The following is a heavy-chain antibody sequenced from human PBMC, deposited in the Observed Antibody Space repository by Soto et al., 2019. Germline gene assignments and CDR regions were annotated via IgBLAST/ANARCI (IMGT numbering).Heavy chain of an antibody. Sequence: GESLKISCKGSGYSFTSYWIGWVRQMPGKGLEWMGIIYPGDSDTSYSPSFQGQVTISADKSISTAYLQWSSLKASDTAMYYCARGASQVYSGYDSFFDYWGQGTLVTVSS. V-gene: IGHV5-51*01. CDR1: GYSFTSYW. CDR2: IYPGDSDT. CDR3: ARGASQVYSGYDSFFDY. D-gene: IGHD5-12*01. J-gene: IGHJ4*02.